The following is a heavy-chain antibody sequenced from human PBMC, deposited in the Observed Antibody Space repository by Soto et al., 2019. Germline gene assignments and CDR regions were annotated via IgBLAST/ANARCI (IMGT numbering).Heavy chain of an antibody. D-gene: IGHD1-20*01. V-gene: IGHV3-66*01. CDR1: GFTVSSNY. CDR3: ARSGDNWNDALDY. J-gene: IGHJ4*02. Sequence: EVQLVESGGGLVQPGGSLRLSCAASGFTVSSNYMSWVRQAPGKGLEWVSVIYSGGSTYYADSVKGRFTISRDNSKKTLYLQMNSLRAEDTAVYYCARSGDNWNDALDYWGQGTLATVSS. CDR2: IYSGGST.